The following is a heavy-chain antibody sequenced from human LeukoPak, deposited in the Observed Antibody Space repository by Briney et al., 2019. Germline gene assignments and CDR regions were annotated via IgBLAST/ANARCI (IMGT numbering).Heavy chain of an antibody. D-gene: IGHD3-22*01. Sequence: PSETLSLTCAVYGGSFSGYYWSWIRQPPGEGLEWIGEINHSGSTNYNPSLKSRVTISVDTSKNQFSLKLSSVTAADTAVYYCAREVVVITHFDYWGQGTLVTVSS. V-gene: IGHV4-34*01. CDR3: AREVVVITHFDY. CDR1: GGSFSGYY. CDR2: INHSGST. J-gene: IGHJ4*02.